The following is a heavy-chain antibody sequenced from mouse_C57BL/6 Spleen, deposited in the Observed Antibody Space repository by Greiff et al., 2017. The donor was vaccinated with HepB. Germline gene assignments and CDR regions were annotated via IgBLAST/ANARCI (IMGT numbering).Heavy chain of an antibody. CDR1: GYAFSSSW. Sequence: VKLQQSGPELVKPGASVKISCKASGYAFSSSWMNWVKQRPGKGLEWIGRIYPGDGDTNYNGKFKGKATLTADKSSSTAYMQLSSLTSEDSAVYFCARTMVTTLYYYAMDYWGQGTSVTVSS. D-gene: IGHD2-1*01. V-gene: IGHV1-82*01. CDR2: IYPGDGDT. J-gene: IGHJ4*01. CDR3: ARTMVTTLYYYAMDY.